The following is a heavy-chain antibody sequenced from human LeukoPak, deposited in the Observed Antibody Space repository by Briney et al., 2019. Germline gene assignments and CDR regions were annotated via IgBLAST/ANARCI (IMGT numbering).Heavy chain of an antibody. CDR3: ARSYYDILGAFDY. D-gene: IGHD3-9*01. V-gene: IGHV1-69*01. CDR2: IIPIFGTA. Sequence: SVKVSCKASGGTFSSYAIRWVRQAPGQGLEWMGGIIPIFGTANYAQKFQGRVTITADESTSTAYMELSSLRSEDTAVYYCARSYYDILGAFDYWGQGTLVTVSS. CDR1: GGTFSSYA. J-gene: IGHJ4*02.